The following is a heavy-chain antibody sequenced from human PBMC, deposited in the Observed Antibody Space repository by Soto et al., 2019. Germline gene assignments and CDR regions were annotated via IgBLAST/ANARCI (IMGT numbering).Heavy chain of an antibody. J-gene: IGHJ6*02. Sequence: SCKASGYTFTGYYLHWVRQAPGQGLECMGWINPNSGGTKYAQTFQGRVTMTRDTSISTAYMDLSSLRPDDTALYYCARGVSSSGGMDVWGQGTTVTVSS. CDR1: GYTFTGYY. CDR3: ARGVSSSGGMDV. D-gene: IGHD2-2*01. V-gene: IGHV1-2*02. CDR2: INPNSGGT.